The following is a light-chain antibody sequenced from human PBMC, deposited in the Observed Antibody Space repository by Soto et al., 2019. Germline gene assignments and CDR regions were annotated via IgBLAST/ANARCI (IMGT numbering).Light chain of an antibody. J-gene: IGKJ2*01. CDR3: MQGTQSPYT. CDR2: QIS. CDR1: QSLVHSNGNTY. V-gene: IGKV2-24*01. Sequence: DIVMTQTPLSSPVTLGQPASISCRSSQSLVHSNGNTYLSWLQQRPGQPPRLLISQISNRFSGVPDRIKGSGSGTAFTLKISSVEAEYVGDYYCMQGTQSPYTFGQGTKLEIK.